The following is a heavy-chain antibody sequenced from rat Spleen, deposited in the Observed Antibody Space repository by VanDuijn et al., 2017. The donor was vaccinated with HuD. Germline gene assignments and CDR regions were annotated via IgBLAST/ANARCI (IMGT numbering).Heavy chain of an antibody. CDR3: ARSDGTHYYLPFAD. CDR1: GYSISSNY. V-gene: IGHV3-1*01. CDR2: ISYSGST. D-gene: IGHD1-12*02. Sequence: EVQLQESGPGLVKPSQSLSLTCYVTGYSISSNYWGWIRKFPGNKMEWMGYISYSGSTGYNPSLKSRISITRDTSKNQFFLQLNSVTTEDTATYHFARSDGTHYYLPFADWGQGTLVTVSS. J-gene: IGHJ3*01.